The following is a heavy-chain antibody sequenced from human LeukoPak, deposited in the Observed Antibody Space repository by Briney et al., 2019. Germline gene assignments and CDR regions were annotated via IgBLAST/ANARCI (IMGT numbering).Heavy chain of an antibody. D-gene: IGHD2-2*02. CDR3: ARYCSSTSCYNNWFDP. V-gene: IGHV4-59*01. CDR2: IYYSGST. J-gene: IGHJ5*02. CDR1: GGSFSGYY. Sequence: SETLSLTCAVYGGSFSGYYWSWIRQPPGKGLEWIGYIYYSGSTNYNPSLKSRVTISVDTSKNQFSLKLSSVTAADTAVYYCARYCSSTSCYNNWFDPWGQGTLVTVSS.